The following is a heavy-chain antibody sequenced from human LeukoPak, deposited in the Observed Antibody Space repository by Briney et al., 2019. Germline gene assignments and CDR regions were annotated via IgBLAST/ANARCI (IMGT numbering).Heavy chain of an antibody. J-gene: IGHJ4*02. D-gene: IGHD3-3*01. CDR3: ARDLVSWSGYYREHPFDY. CDR1: GYTFTSYG. V-gene: IGHV1-18*01. Sequence: ASVKVSCKASGYTFTSYGISWVRQAPGQGLEWMGWISAYNGNTNYAQKLQGRVTMTTDTSTSTAYMELRSLRSDDTAVYYCARDLVSWSGYYREHPFDYWGQGTLVTVSS. CDR2: ISAYNGNT.